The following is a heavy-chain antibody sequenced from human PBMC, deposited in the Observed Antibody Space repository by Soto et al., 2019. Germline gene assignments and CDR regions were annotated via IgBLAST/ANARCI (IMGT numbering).Heavy chain of an antibody. V-gene: IGHV4-30-2*01. D-gene: IGHD6-19*01. CDR1: GGSISSGGSS. CDR3: ARAGDSSGPVALGY. CDR2: IYHSGST. J-gene: IGHJ4*02. Sequence: SETLSLTCAVSGGSISSGGSSWSWIRQPPGKGLEWIGYIYHSGSTYYNPSLKSRVTISVDRSKNQFSLKLSSVTAADTAVYYCARAGDSSGPVALGYWGQGTMVTASA.